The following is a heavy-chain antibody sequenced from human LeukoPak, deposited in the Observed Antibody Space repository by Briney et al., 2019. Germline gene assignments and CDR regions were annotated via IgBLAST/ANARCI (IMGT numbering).Heavy chain of an antibody. Sequence: GGSLRLSCAASGFTFSSYWMSWVRQALGKGLEWVANIKQDGSEKYYVDSVKGRFTISRDNAKNSLYLQMNSLRAEDTAVYYCARVTNPLLWFGELDKFDPWGQGTLVTVSS. J-gene: IGHJ5*02. CDR2: IKQDGSEK. CDR3: ARVTNPLLWFGELDKFDP. D-gene: IGHD3-10*01. V-gene: IGHV3-7*01. CDR1: GFTFSSYW.